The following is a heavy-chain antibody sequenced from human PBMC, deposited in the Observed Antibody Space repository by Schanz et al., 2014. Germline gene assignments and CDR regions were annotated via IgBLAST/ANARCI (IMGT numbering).Heavy chain of an antibody. V-gene: IGHV3-66*01. CDR2: ITRQGTT. D-gene: IGHD3-22*01. CDR3: AKDAAYYDSVIFPDH. CDR1: GFIVSSTY. Sequence: EVQLVESGGDLVQPGGSQRLSCAASGFIVSSTYMTWVRQAPGKGLEWVSGITRQGTTYYADFVKGRFSISRDLSSNTLYLQMNSLRAEDTAIYFCAKDAAYYDSVIFPDHWGQGTLVTVSS. J-gene: IGHJ4*02.